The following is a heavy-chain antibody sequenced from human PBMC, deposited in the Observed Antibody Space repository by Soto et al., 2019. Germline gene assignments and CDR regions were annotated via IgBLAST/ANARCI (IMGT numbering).Heavy chain of an antibody. D-gene: IGHD5-18*01. CDR1: GGTFSNSA. V-gene: IGHV1-69*01. CDR3: ATPAEPLDTAMLKGLAH. Sequence: QVQLVQSGAEVKKPGSSVKVCCEASGGTFSNSAFIWVRQAPGQGLEWMGGIIPIFEAPNYAQKFQGRLMISADDSATKAYMELNTLTSEDTAVYYCATPAEPLDTAMLKGLAHWGQGTLVTVSS. CDR2: IIPIFEAP. J-gene: IGHJ4*02.